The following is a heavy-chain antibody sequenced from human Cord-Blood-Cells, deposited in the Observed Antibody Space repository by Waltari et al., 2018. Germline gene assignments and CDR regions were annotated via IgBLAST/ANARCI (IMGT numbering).Heavy chain of an antibody. D-gene: IGHD3-3*01. CDR1: GFSFSSYA. CDR2: ISGSGGST. Sequence: EVQLLESGGGLVQPGGALRLSCAASGFSFSSYAMSWVRQAPGKGLEWVSAISGSGGSTYYADSVKGRFTISRDNSKNTLYLQMNSLRAEDTAVYYCAKAAGYFWSGYYFDYWGQGTLVTVSS. CDR3: AKAAGYFWSGYYFDY. J-gene: IGHJ4*02. V-gene: IGHV3-23*01.